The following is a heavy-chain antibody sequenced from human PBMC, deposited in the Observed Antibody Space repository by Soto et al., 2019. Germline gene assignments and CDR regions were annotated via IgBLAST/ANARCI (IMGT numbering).Heavy chain of an antibody. Sequence: QVQLQESGPGLVKPSETLSLTCTVSGGSISSYYLSWIRQPPGKGLEWIGYIYYRGSSSYNPSLKSRVTISVDTSKNHFSLRLSSVTAADTAVYYCATDSGNGFWGWFDPWGQGTLVTVSS. D-gene: IGHD3-16*01. CDR2: IYYRGSS. CDR1: GGSISSYY. J-gene: IGHJ5*02. CDR3: ATDSGNGFWGWFDP. V-gene: IGHV4-59*01.